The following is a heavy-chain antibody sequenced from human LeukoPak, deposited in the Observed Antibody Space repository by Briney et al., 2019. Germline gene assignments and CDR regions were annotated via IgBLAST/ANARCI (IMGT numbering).Heavy chain of an antibody. D-gene: IGHD3-22*01. V-gene: IGHV4-4*07. CDR3: ARGSRQDDSSGYPDAFDY. Sequence: SETLSLTCSVSVDSIGRYHWSWVRQPAGKALEWVGRVYIGGTPAYNPSLKSRVTISVDTSKNQFSLKLSSVTAADTAVYYCARGSRQDDSSGYPDAFDYWGQGTLVTVSS. CDR2: VYIGGTP. CDR1: VDSIGRYH. J-gene: IGHJ4*02.